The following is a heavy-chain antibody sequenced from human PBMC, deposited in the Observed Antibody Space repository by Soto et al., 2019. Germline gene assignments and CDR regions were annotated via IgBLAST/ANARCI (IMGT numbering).Heavy chain of an antibody. Sequence: SETLSLTCAVYGGSFSGYYWSWIRQPPGKGLEWIGEINHSGSTNYNPSLKSRVTISVDTSKNQFSLKLSSVTAADTAVYYCEREKAGRPYNWFDTWGQGTLVTVSS. V-gene: IGHV4-34*01. CDR2: INHSGST. J-gene: IGHJ5*02. CDR1: GGSFSGYY. D-gene: IGHD6-13*01. CDR3: EREKAGRPYNWFDT.